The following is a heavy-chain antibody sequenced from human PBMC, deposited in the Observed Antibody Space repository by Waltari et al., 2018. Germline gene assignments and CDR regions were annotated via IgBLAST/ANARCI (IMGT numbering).Heavy chain of an antibody. CDR3: ARDSGAMTTRYEYFQH. D-gene: IGHD4-17*01. Sequence: QVQLVQSGAEVKKPGSSVKVSCKASGGTVSSYAISWVRQAPGQGLEWMGGIIPILGIANYAQKFQGRVTITADESTSTAYMELSSLRSEDTAVYYCARDSGAMTTRYEYFQHWGQGTLVTVSS. V-gene: IGHV1-69*04. CDR1: GGTVSSYA. CDR2: IIPILGIA. J-gene: IGHJ1*01.